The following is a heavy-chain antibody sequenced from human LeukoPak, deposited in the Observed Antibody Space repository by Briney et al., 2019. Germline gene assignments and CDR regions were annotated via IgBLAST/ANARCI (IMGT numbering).Heavy chain of an antibody. CDR2: LIRKTDGGTT. J-gene: IGHJ4*02. Sequence: GGSLRLPCAVSGFTFRNAWTTWVRQAPGKGREWVGCLIRKTDGGTTDYASTVKGRFTISRDDSNNTLYLQMNSLKTEDTAVYYCSRAVPPYCGGNCYSASDYWGQGTLVTVSS. CDR3: SRAVPPYCGGNCYSASDY. D-gene: IGHD2-21*02. CDR1: GFTFRNAW. V-gene: IGHV3-15*01.